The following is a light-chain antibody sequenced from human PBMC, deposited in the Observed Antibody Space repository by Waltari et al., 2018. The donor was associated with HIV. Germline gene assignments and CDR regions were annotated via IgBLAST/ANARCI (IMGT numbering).Light chain of an antibody. CDR3: CSCPRSGIRYV. J-gene: IGLJ1*01. Sequence: QSALTQPASVSGAPGQSITISCPGPSSNVGSDALVSWYQQHPGEAPKLIIYEVTKRPSGVSNRFSGSKSGNTASLTISGLQAEDEADYYCCSCPRSGIRYVFGTGTKVTVL. CDR1: SSNVGSDAL. V-gene: IGLV2-23*02. CDR2: EVT.